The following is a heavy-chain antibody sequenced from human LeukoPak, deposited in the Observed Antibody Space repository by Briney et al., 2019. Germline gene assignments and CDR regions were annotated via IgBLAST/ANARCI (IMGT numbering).Heavy chain of an antibody. Sequence: SETLSLTCTVSGGSINNYFWSWLRQPPGKGLEWIGYIHYSGSTNYNFSLKSRVTISVDTSKSQFSLKLSSVTAADTAVYYCARGAGWYEYWGQGTLVTVPS. CDR1: GGSINNYF. CDR3: ARGAGWYEY. J-gene: IGHJ4*02. D-gene: IGHD6-19*01. CDR2: IHYSGST. V-gene: IGHV4-59*01.